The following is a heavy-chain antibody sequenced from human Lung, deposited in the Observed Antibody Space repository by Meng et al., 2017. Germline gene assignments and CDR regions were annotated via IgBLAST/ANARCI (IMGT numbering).Heavy chain of an antibody. V-gene: IGHV4-4*02. CDR2: IFHSGST. D-gene: IGHD1-26*01. Sequence: VRLQEAGPGLVKPSGTLSLTCAVSGGSITSSTWWSWVRQTPGKGLEWFGEIFHSGSTNYNPPLESRVTISVDKSKNQFSLKVYSVTAADTATYYCARFDISSSGRGDYWGQGILVTVSS. CDR3: ARFDISSSGRGDY. J-gene: IGHJ4*02. CDR1: GGSITSSTW.